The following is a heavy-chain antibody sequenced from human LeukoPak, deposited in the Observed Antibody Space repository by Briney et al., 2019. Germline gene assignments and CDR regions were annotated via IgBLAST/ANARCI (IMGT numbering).Heavy chain of an antibody. CDR2: INPNSGGT. CDR1: GGTFSSYA. D-gene: IGHD3-10*01. J-gene: IGHJ6*03. CDR3: ARAGTLAYYYYYMDV. Sequence: ASVKVSCKASGGTFSSYAISWVRQAPGQGLEWMGWINPNSGGTNYAQKFQGRVTMTRDTSISTAYMELSRLRSDDTAVYYCARAGTLAYYYYYMDVWGKGTTVTVSS. V-gene: IGHV1-2*02.